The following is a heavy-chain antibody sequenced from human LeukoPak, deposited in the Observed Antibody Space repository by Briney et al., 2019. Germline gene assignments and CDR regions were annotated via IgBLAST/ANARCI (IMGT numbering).Heavy chain of an antibody. CDR2: IYYSGVS. CDR1: GGSIISSSFW. Sequence: SETLSLTCTVSGGSIISSSFWWGWIRQPPGKGLEWIGSIYYSGVSYYNTSLKSRVTISVDTSKNQFSLKLSSVTAADTAVYYCARGLWFGDENPPYFDYWGQGTLVTVTS. V-gene: IGHV4-39*01. D-gene: IGHD3-10*01. J-gene: IGHJ4*02. CDR3: ARGLWFGDENPPYFDY.